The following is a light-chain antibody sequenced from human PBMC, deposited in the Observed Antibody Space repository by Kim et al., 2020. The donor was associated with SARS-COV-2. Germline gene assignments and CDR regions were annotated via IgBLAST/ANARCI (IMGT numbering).Light chain of an antibody. CDR2: RKY. Sequence: QSVLTQPPSASGTPGQRVSISCSGSSSNIGSNYVYWYQQFPGTAPKLLISRKYQRPSGVPDRFSGSESGTSASLAISGLRSEDEGDYYCSSWDDSLSGWVFGGGTQLTVL. J-gene: IGLJ3*02. V-gene: IGLV1-47*01. CDR3: SSWDDSLSGWV. CDR1: SSNIGSNY.